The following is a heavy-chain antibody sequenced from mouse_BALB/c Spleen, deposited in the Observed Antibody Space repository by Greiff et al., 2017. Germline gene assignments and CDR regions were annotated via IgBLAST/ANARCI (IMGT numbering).Heavy chain of an antibody. J-gene: IGHJ3*01. Sequence: QVQLKQPGAELVKPGASVKMSCKASGYTFTSYNMHWVKQTPGQGLEWIGALYPGNGDTSYNQKFKGKATLTADKSSSTAYMQLSSLTSEDSAVYYCARGGDFFAYWGQGTLVTVSA. CDR3: ARGGDFFAY. D-gene: IGHD3-3*01. V-gene: IGHV1-12*01. CDR1: GYTFTSYN. CDR2: LYPGNGDT.